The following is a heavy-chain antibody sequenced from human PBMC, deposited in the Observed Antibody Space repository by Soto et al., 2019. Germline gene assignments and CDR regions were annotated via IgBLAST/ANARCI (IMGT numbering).Heavy chain of an antibody. CDR2: IKQDGSEK. V-gene: IGHV3-7*05. CDR1: GFTFSSYW. D-gene: IGHD6-6*01. Sequence: GGSLRLSCAASGFTFSSYWMSWVRQAPGKGLEWVANIKQDGSEKYYVDSVKGRFTISRDNAKNSLYLQMNSLRAEDTAVYYCARVIAARTRYFDYWGQGTLVTVSS. J-gene: IGHJ4*02. CDR3: ARVIAARTRYFDY.